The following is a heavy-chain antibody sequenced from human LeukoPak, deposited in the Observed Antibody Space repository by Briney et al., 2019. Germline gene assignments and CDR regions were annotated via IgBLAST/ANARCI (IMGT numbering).Heavy chain of an antibody. Sequence: SETLSLTCAVYGGYFSGYYWSWIRQRPGKGPELIGEINHSGSTNYNPSLKSRVTISVDTPKNQFSVTVSYVSAGYTAVYYFVGGGGRKLLGGGAYYYYMDVWGKGTTVVVSS. V-gene: IGHV4-34*01. D-gene: IGHD3-16*01. CDR1: GGYFSGYY. CDR3: VGGGGRKLLGGGAYYYYMDV. J-gene: IGHJ6*03. CDR2: INHSGST.